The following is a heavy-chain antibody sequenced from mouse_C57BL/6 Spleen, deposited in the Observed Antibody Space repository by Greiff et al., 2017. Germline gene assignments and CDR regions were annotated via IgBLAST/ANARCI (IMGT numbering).Heavy chain of an antibody. J-gene: IGHJ4*01. D-gene: IGHD1-1*01. CDR3: ARQGSSHYYAMDY. CDR1: GFTFSDYG. Sequence: EVKLMESGGGLVQPGGSLKLSCAASGFTFSDYGMAWVRQAPRKGPEWVAFVSNLAYSIYYADTVTGRFTISRENAKNTLYLEMSSLRSEDTAMYYCARQGSSHYYAMDYWGQGTSVTVSS. V-gene: IGHV5-15*01. CDR2: VSNLAYSI.